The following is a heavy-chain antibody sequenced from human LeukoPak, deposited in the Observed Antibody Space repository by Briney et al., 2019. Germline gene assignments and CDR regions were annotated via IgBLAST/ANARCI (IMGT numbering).Heavy chain of an antibody. CDR1: GGTFINYA. Sequence: SVKVSCKASGGTFINYAISWVRQAPGQGLEWMGGIIPIFGTANYAQKFQGKVTITADESTSTAYMELSSLRSEDTAVYYCARAYYGDYVPYYGMDVWGQGTTVTVSS. CDR2: IIPIFGTA. D-gene: IGHD4-17*01. J-gene: IGHJ6*02. V-gene: IGHV1-69*13. CDR3: ARAYYGDYVPYYGMDV.